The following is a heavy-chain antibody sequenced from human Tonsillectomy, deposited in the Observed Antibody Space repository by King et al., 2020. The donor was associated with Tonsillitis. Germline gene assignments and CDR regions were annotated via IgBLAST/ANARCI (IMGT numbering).Heavy chain of an antibody. V-gene: IGHV4-59*01. CDR3: ARGGTKRVFDY. CDR2: IYYSGST. D-gene: IGHD1-1*01. J-gene: IGHJ4*02. CDR1: GGSISSYY. Sequence: VQLQESGPGLVKPSETLSLTCTVSGGSISSYYWSWIRQPPGKGLEWIGYIYYSGSTNYNPSLKSRVTISVDTSKNQFSLKLSPVTAADTAVYYCARGGTKRVFDYWGQGTLVTVSS.